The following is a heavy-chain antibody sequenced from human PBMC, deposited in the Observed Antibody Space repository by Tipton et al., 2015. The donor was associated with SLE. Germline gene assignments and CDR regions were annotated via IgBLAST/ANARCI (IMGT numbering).Heavy chain of an antibody. V-gene: IGHV4-34*01. J-gene: IGHJ4*02. CDR2: INHSGST. D-gene: IGHD3-10*01. CDR1: GGSFSGYY. CDR3: ARVSEGMVRELDY. Sequence: TLSLTCAVYGGSFSGYYWSWIRQPPGKGLEWIGEINHSGSTNYNPSLKSRVTISVDTSKNQFSLRLSSVTAADTAVYYCARVSEGMVRELDYWGQGTLVTVSS.